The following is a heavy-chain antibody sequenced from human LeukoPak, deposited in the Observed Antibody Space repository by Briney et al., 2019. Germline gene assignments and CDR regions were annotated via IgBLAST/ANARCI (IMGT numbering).Heavy chain of an antibody. CDR3: ASCYYGSGSYYSYYYGMDV. Sequence: SVKVSCKASGGTFSSYAISWVRQAPGQGLEWMGRIIPIFGTANYAQKFQGRVTITADKSTSTAYMELSSLRSEDTAVYYCASCYYGSGSYYSYYYGMDVWGKGTTVTVSS. D-gene: IGHD3-10*01. CDR1: GGTFSSYA. V-gene: IGHV1-69*06. CDR2: IIPIFGTA. J-gene: IGHJ6*04.